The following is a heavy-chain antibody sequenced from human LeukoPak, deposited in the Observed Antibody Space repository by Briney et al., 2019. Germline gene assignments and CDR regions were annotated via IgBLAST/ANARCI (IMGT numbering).Heavy chain of an antibody. Sequence: PSETLSLTCTVSGGSISSGSYYWSWIRQPAGKGLEWIGRIYTSGSTNYNPSLKSRVTISVDTSKNQFSLKLSSVTAADTAVYYCARYNWNVPGAFDIWGQGTMVTVSS. V-gene: IGHV4-61*02. CDR3: ARYNWNVPGAFDI. CDR2: IYTSGST. J-gene: IGHJ3*02. CDR1: GGSISSGSYY. D-gene: IGHD1-1*01.